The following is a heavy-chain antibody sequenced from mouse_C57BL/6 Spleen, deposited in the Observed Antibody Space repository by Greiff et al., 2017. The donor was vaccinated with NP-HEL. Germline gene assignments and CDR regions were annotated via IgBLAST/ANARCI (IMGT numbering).Heavy chain of an antibody. V-gene: IGHV5-9*01. D-gene: IGHD2-4*01. J-gene: IGHJ1*03. CDR1: GFTFSSYT. CDR3: ARRPIYYDYDEGYFDV. CDR2: ISGGGGNT. Sequence: EVHLVESGGGLVKPGGSLKLSCAASGFTFSSYTMSWVRQTPEKRLEWVATISGGGGNTYYPDSVKGRFTISRDNAKNTLYLQMSSLRSEDTALYYCARRPIYYDYDEGYFDVWGTGTTVTVSS.